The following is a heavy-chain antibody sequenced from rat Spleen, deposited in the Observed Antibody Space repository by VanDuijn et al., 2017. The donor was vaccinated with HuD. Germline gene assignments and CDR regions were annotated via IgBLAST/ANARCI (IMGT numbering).Heavy chain of an antibody. V-gene: IGHV5-22*01. CDR1: GFTFSDYY. D-gene: IGHD1-11*01. CDR2: ISYEGSST. Sequence: EVQLVESGGGLVQPGRSLKLSCAASGFTFSDYYMAWVRQAPKKGLEWVASISYEGSSTYYGDSVKGRFTISRDNAKSTLYLQMNSLRSEDTATYYCTRAEGFDYWGQGVMVTVSS. J-gene: IGHJ2*01. CDR3: TRAEGFDY.